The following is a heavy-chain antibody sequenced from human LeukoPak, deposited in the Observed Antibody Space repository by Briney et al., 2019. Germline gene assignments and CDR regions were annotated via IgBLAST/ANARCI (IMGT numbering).Heavy chain of an antibody. V-gene: IGHV3-66*02. D-gene: IGHD3-22*01. CDR2: SYGGGDT. J-gene: IGHJ4*02. CDR3: ARDSHKLHSSAYFYFFDY. CDR1: GFTVSSDY. Sequence: GGSLRLSCAASGFTVSSDYMGWVRQAPGKGLEHVSISYGGGDTFYADSVKGRFTISRDNSKNTLYLQMNSLRAEDTAVYYCARDSHKLHSSAYFYFFDYWGQGTLVSVSS.